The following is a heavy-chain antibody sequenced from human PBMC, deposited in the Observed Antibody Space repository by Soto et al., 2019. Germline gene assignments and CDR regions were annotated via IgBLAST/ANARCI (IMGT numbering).Heavy chain of an antibody. V-gene: IGHV4-30-4*01. J-gene: IGHJ5*02. Sequence: PSETLSLTCTVSGGSISSSDYYWSWIRQPPGKGLEWIGYIYYSGSTYYNPSLKSRVTISIDTSKNQFSLKLSSVTAADTAVYYCAREKYHLLYXFDPWGRGTLVTVSS. CDR1: GGSISSSDYY. CDR3: AREKYHLLYXFDP. D-gene: IGHD2-2*01. CDR2: IYYSGST.